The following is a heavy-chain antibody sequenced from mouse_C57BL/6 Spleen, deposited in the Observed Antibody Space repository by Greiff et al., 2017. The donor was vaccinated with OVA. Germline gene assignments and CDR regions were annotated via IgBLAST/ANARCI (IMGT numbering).Heavy chain of an antibody. CDR2: IYPGSGST. V-gene: IGHV1-55*01. D-gene: IGHD1-1*01. CDR1: GYTFTSYW. CDR3: ARGVVAKGYAMDD. Sequence: QVQLQQPGAELVKPGASVKMSCKASGYTFTSYWITWVKQRPGQGLEWIGDIYPGSGSTNYNEKFKSKATLTVDTSSSTAYMQLSSLTSEDSAVYYCARGVVAKGYAMDDWGQGTSVTVSS. J-gene: IGHJ4*01.